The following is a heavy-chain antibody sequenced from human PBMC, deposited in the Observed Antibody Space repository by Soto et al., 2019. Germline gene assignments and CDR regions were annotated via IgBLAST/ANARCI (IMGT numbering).Heavy chain of an antibody. J-gene: IGHJ4*02. Sequence: GGSLRLSCAASGFTFSNYWMHWVRQAPGKGLVWVSRVNNDGSGTIYADSVKGRFTVSRDNAKNTLYLQMNSLRAEDTAVYYCAREGATDILTGTPVDYWGQGSLVTVSS. CDR3: AREGATDILTGTPVDY. D-gene: IGHD3-9*01. V-gene: IGHV3-74*01. CDR1: GFTFSNYW. CDR2: VNNDGSGT.